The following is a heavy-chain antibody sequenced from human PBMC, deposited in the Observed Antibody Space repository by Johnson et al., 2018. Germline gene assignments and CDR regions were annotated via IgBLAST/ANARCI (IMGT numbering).Heavy chain of an antibody. J-gene: IGHJ4*02. CDR2: IKRDGSEK. D-gene: IGHD3-10*01. Sequence: VQLVESGGGLVQPGGSLRLSCAASGFPFGSYSMSWVRQAPGEGLEWVANIKRDGSEKYYVDSVKGRFTISRDNAKNSLYLQMNSLRVEDTAAYYCVRGLFGELSAYWGQGTLVTVSS. CDR3: VRGLFGELSAY. V-gene: IGHV3-7*01. CDR1: GFPFGSYS.